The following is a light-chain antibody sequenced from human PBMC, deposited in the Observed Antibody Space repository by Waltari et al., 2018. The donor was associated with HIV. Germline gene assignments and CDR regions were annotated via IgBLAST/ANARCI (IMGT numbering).Light chain of an antibody. CDR3: QVWDSSSDRYV. V-gene: IGLV3-21*02. CDR1: NIGSES. J-gene: IGLJ1*01. CDR2: DDS. Sequence: SSVLTQPPSVSVAPGQTDRMTCGGNNIGSESVHWYQQKPGQAPVVVVYDDSDRPSGIPERFSGSNSGNTATLTVSRVEAGDEADYYCQVWDSSSDRYVFGTGTKVTVL.